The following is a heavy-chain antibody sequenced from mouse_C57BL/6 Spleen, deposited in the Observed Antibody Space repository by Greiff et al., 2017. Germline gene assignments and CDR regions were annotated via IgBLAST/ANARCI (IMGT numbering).Heavy chain of an antibody. V-gene: IGHV5-9-1*02. J-gene: IGHJ1*03. CDR3: TRGVYGSRYGGYVDV. CDR2: ISSGGDYI. D-gene: IGHD1-1*01. Sequence: EVKLVESGEGLVKPGGSLKLSCAASGFTFSSYAMSWVRQTPEKRLEWVAYISSGGDYIYYADTVKGRFTISRDNARNTLYLQMSRLKSEDTAMYYCTRGVYGSRYGGYVDVWGTGTTVTVSS. CDR1: GFTFSSYA.